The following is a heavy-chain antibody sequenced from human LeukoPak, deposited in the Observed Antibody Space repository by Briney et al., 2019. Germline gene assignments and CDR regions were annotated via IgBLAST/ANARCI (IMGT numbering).Heavy chain of an antibody. Sequence: GGSLRLSCAASGFTFSNYAMHWVRQAPGKGLEYVSAISGNGATTFYANSVKGRFTISRDNSKNTLYLQMGSLRPEDMAVYYCARVVRGNSGGNYDYWGQGTLVTVSS. CDR1: GFTFSNYA. D-gene: IGHD5-12*01. J-gene: IGHJ4*02. CDR2: ISGNGATT. CDR3: ARVVRGNSGGNYDY. V-gene: IGHV3-64*01.